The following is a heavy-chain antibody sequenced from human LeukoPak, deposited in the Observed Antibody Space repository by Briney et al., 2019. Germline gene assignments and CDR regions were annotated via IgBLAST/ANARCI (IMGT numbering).Heavy chain of an antibody. CDR2: INTIGSTI. V-gene: IGHV3-11*01. J-gene: IGHJ4*02. Sequence: GGSLRLSCAASGFTFNDYYMNWIRQAPGKGLEWVSYINTIGSTIYYADSVKGRFTISRDNAKNSLYLQMNSLRAEDTAVYYCARVSWMSRGYFDYWGQGNLVTVSS. CDR3: ARVSWMSRGYFDY. CDR1: GFTFNDYY. D-gene: IGHD5-12*01.